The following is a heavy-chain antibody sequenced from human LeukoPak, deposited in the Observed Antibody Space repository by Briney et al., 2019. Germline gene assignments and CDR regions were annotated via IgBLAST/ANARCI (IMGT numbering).Heavy chain of an antibody. CDR2: IHYSGST. J-gene: IGHJ4*02. CDR3: ARAAADTNSWYYLDY. D-gene: IGHD2/OR15-2a*01. V-gene: IGHV4-30-4*01. CDR1: GDSISSGDHY. Sequence: SETLSLTCTVSGDSISSGDHYWSWIRQPPGKGLEWIGYIHYSGSTYYNPSVKSRVIISVAMSKNQFSLSLDSLTAADSAVYYCARAAADTNSWYYLDYWGQGTLVTVSS.